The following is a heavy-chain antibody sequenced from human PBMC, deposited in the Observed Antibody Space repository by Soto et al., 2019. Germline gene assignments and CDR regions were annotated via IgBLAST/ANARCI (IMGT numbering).Heavy chain of an antibody. CDR3: ARVPLIRPGWELPTGDY. Sequence: QVQLVQSGAEVKKPGASVKVSCKASGYTFTSYDINWVRQATGQGLEWMGWMNPNSGNTGYAQKFQGRVTMTRNTAISTAYMELSSLSAEDTAVYYCARVPLIRPGWELPTGDYWGQGTLVTVSS. CDR1: GYTFTSYD. J-gene: IGHJ4*02. D-gene: IGHD1-26*01. CDR2: MNPNSGNT. V-gene: IGHV1-8*01.